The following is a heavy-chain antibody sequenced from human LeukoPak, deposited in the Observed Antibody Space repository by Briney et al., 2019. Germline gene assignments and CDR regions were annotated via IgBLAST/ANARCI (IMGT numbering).Heavy chain of an antibody. J-gene: IGHJ3*02. CDR3: TTEFPPLSDSNSYDAFDI. CDR1: GVTFTNAW. Sequence: GGSLRLSCAASGVTFTNAWVNGVPQAPGRGLEGFGRTKGKTDGGTTDYAAPVKGRFIISRDAAKNTLSLQMNSLKTEHPAVYYCTTEFPPLSDSNSYDAFDIWGQGTMVTVSS. V-gene: IGHV3-15*01. CDR2: TKGKTDGGTT. D-gene: IGHD4-11*01.